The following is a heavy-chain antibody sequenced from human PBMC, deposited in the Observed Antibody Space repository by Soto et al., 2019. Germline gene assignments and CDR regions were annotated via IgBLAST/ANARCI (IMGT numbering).Heavy chain of an antibody. CDR1: GGSISSSSYY. D-gene: IGHD2-2*01. CDR2: IYYSGST. V-gene: IGHV4-39*01. Sequence: PSETLSLTCTVSGGSISSSSYYWGWIRQPPGKGLEWIGSIYYSGSTYYNPSLKSRVTISVDTSKNQFSLKLSSVTAADTAVYYCARANCSSTSCYWGGMDVWGQGTTVTVSS. CDR3: ARANCSSTSCYWGGMDV. J-gene: IGHJ6*02.